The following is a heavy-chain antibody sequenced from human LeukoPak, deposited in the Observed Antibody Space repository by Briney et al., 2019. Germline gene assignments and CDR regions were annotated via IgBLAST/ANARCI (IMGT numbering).Heavy chain of an antibody. CDR3: ARLYYYDSSGYLV. CDR2: IYHSGST. Sequence: SETLSLTRAVSGYSISSGYYWGWIRQPPGKGLEGIGSIYHSGSTYYNPSLKSRVTISVDTSKNQFSLKLSSVTAADTAVYYCARLYYYDSSGYLVWGQGTLVTVSS. CDR1: GYSISSGYY. D-gene: IGHD3-22*01. V-gene: IGHV4-38-2*01. J-gene: IGHJ4*02.